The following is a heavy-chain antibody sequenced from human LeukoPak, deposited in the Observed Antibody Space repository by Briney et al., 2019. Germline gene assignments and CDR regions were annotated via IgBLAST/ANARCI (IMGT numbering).Heavy chain of an antibody. Sequence: PGGSLRLSCAASGFTFSNYGMHWVRQAPGKGLEWVSYISGSSSTIYYADSVKGRFTISRDNAKNSLYLQMNSLRDEDTAVYYCARIRYYYDSSGYCFFDYWGQGALVTVSS. CDR3: ARIRYYYDSSGYCFFDY. D-gene: IGHD3-22*01. CDR2: ISGSSSTI. J-gene: IGHJ4*02. V-gene: IGHV3-48*02. CDR1: GFTFSNYG.